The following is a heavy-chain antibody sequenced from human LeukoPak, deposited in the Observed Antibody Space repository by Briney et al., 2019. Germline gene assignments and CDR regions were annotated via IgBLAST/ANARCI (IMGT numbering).Heavy chain of an antibody. Sequence: GASVKVSCKASGYTFTGYYMHWVRQAPGQGLEWMGWINPNSGGTNYAQKFQGRVTMTRDTSISTAYMELSRLRSDDTAVYYCARGSGYCSSTSCYGNFDYWGQGTLVTVSS. J-gene: IGHJ4*02. D-gene: IGHD2-2*01. CDR3: ARGSGYCSSTSCYGNFDY. CDR2: INPNSGGT. V-gene: IGHV1-2*02. CDR1: GYTFTGYY.